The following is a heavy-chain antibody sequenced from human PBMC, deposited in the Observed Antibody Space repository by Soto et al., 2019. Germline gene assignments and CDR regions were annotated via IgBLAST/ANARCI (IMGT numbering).Heavy chain of an antibody. CDR3: ASSPAAEYYYYYYGMDV. Sequence: SVKVSCKASGGTFSSYAISWVRQAPGQGLEWMGGIIPIFGTANYAQKFQGRVTITADKSTSTAYMELSSLRSEDTAVYYCASSPAAEYYYYYYGMDVWGQGTTVTVSS. D-gene: IGHD6-13*01. J-gene: IGHJ6*02. CDR2: IIPIFGTA. V-gene: IGHV1-69*06. CDR1: GGTFSSYA.